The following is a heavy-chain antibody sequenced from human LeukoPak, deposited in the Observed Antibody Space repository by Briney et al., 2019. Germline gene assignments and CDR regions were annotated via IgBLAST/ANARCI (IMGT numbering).Heavy chain of an antibody. J-gene: IGHJ4*02. D-gene: IGHD1-26*01. Sequence: GGSLRLSCAASGFTFSDYYMSWIRQAPGKGLEWVSYISSSGSNIYYADSVKGRFTISRDNAKNSLYLQMNSLRAEDTAVYYCARDPSLVGATQYYFDYWGQGTLVTVSS. CDR2: ISSSGSNI. V-gene: IGHV3-11*01. CDR3: ARDPSLVGATQYYFDY. CDR1: GFTFSDYY.